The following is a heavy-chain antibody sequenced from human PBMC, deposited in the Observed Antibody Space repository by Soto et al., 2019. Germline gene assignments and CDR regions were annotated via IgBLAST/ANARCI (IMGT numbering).Heavy chain of an antibody. V-gene: IGHV3-23*01. CDR3: VPLCRYCSTTTPS. D-gene: IGHD2-2*01. J-gene: IGHJ4*02. Sequence: VQLLESGGGLVQPGGSLRLSCAASGFTFSTYAMSWVRQAPRKGLEWVSAISGNGGDYTYYADSVKGRFTISRDNSKNTLYLQMTSLRAEDTAVYYCVPLCRYCSTTTPSWGQGTLVTVSS. CDR1: GFTFSTYA. CDR2: ISGNGGDYT.